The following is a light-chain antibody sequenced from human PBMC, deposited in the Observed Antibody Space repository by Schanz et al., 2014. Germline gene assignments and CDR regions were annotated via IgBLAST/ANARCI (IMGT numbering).Light chain of an antibody. CDR2: EVT. V-gene: IGLV2-18*01. J-gene: IGLJ3*02. CDR1: SSDIGSYNR. Sequence: QSALTQPPSVSGSPGQSVTISCTGTSSDIGSYNRVSWYQQPPGAAPKLIIYEVTYRPSGVPDRFSGSKSGTSASLAISGLQSEDESDYYCAAWDASLNGWVFGGGTKLTVL. CDR3: AAWDASLNGWV.